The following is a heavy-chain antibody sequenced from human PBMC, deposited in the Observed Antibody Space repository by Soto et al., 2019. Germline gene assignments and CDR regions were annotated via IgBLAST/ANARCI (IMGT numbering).Heavy chain of an antibody. J-gene: IGHJ6*03. Sequence: SETLSLTCAVYGGSFSGYYWSWIRQPPGKGLEWIGGINHSGSTNYNPSLKSRVTISVDTSKNQFSLKLSSVTAADTAVYYCATTPQKTRTAARIYMDVWGKGTTVTVSS. V-gene: IGHV4-34*01. CDR1: GGSFSGYY. CDR3: ATTPQKTRTAARIYMDV. CDR2: INHSGST. D-gene: IGHD6-6*01.